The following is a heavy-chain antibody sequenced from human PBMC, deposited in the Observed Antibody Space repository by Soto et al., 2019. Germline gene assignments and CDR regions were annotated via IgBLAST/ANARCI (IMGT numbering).Heavy chain of an antibody. J-gene: IGHJ6*04. CDR2: ISNSGDTI. V-gene: IGHV3-23*01. Sequence: EVQLLESGGGLVQPGGSLRLSCVASGFTFSYYTMSWVRQAPGKGLEWVSGISNSGDTIYYADSVKGRFTISRDNFKNALLVQMNSLRAHDPAVCSWAETVPAPTPSDFYDMAVWGSGKTVTVSS. CDR1: GFTFSYYT. D-gene: IGHD2-2*01. CDR3: AETVPAPTPSDFYDMAV.